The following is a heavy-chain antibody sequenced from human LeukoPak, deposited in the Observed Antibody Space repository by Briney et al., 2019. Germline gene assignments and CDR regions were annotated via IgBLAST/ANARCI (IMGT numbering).Heavy chain of an antibody. J-gene: IGHJ4*02. CDR1: GFTFSSYG. CDR3: ARDPLDSSGWPTLDY. V-gene: IGHV3-33*01. D-gene: IGHD6-19*01. Sequence: PGRSLRLPCSASGFTFSSYGLHWVRPAPGRGLEWVAVIWYDGSNKYYADSVKGRFTISRDNSKNTLYLQMNSLRAEDSAVYYCARDPLDSSGWPTLDYWGQGTLVTVSS. CDR2: IWYDGSNK.